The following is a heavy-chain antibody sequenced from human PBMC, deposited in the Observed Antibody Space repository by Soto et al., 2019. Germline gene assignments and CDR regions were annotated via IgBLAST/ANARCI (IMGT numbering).Heavy chain of an antibody. CDR2: MNPNSGNT. D-gene: IGHD6-19*01. V-gene: IGHV1-8*01. CDR3: ARAKGGGWYFDWFDP. CDR1: GYTFTSYD. Sequence: ASVKVSCKASGYTFTSYDINWVRQATGQGLEWMGWMNPNSGNTAYAQKFQGRVTMTRNTSISTAYMELSSLRSEDTAVYYCARAKGGGWYFDWFDPWGQGTLVSVSS. J-gene: IGHJ5*02.